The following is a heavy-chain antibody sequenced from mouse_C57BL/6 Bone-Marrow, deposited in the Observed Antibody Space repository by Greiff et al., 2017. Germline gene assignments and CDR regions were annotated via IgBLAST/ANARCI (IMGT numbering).Heavy chain of an antibody. CDR2: IRNKANGYTT. CDR3: ARYSGNYYDMDY. J-gene: IGHJ4*01. Sequence: VQLKESGGGLAQPGGSLSLSCAASGFTFTDYYMSWVRQPPGKALEWLGFIRNKANGYTTEYSASVKGRFTISRDNSQSILYLQMNALRAEDSATYYCARYSGNYYDMDYWGQGTSVTVSS. CDR1: GFTFTDYY. V-gene: IGHV7-3*01.